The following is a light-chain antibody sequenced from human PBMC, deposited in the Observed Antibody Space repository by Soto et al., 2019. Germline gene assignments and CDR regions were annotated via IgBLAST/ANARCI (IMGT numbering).Light chain of an antibody. CDR1: QSVSSSY. CDR2: DAS. Sequence: EIVLPQSPGTLSLSPGERATLSCRASQSVSSSYLAWYQQKPGLAPRLLIYDASSRATGIPDRFSGSGSGTDFTLTISRLEPEDFAVYYCQQYGSSPLTFGGGTKVDIK. V-gene: IGKV3D-20*01. J-gene: IGKJ4*01. CDR3: QQYGSSPLT.